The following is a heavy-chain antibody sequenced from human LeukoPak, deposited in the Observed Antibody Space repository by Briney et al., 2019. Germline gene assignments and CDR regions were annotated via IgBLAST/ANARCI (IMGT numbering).Heavy chain of an antibody. CDR2: ISGSGGST. V-gene: IGHV3-23*01. J-gene: IGHJ4*02. D-gene: IGHD3-22*01. CDR1: GFTFSSYA. CDR3: AKDPTYYYDSSGYSYFDY. Sequence: GGSLRLSCAASGFTFSSYAVSWVRQAPGKGLEWVSAISGSGGSTYYADSVKGRFTISRDNSKNTLYLQMNSLRAEDTAVYYCAKDPTYYYDSSGYSYFDYWGQGTLVTVSS.